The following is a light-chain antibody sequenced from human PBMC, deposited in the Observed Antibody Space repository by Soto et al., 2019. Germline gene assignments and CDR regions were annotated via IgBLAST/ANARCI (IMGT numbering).Light chain of an antibody. CDR1: QTVSSTY. V-gene: IGKV3-20*01. CDR3: QQFSGSPFT. J-gene: IGKJ3*01. CDR2: GAS. Sequence: EIVLTQSPGTLSLSPGERVTLSCRASQTVSSTYLAWYQQKPGQAPRLLIYGASSRATGIPDRFCGGGSRKVFTLTINKLEPEDFAVYYCQQFSGSPFTFVTGTKVKIK.